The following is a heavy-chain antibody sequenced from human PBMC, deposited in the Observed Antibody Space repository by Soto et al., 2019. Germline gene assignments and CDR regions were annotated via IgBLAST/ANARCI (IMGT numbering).Heavy chain of an antibody. Sequence: XETLSLTCTVSGCSISSYYWSWIRQPPGKGLDWIGYIYYSGSTTYQPSLKSRVTISVDRSQNQFSLELTSVTAADTAVYFCARDLRGAGTSGYYGMDVWGQGTTVTVSS. CDR3: ARDLRGAGTSGYYGMDV. J-gene: IGHJ6*02. CDR1: GCSISSYY. D-gene: IGHD6-19*01. V-gene: IGHV4-59*01. CDR2: IYYSGST.